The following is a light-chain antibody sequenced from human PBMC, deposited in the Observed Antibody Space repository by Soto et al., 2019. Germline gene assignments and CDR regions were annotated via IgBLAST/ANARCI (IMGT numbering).Light chain of an antibody. CDR1: EDITNY. J-gene: IGKJ2*01. CDR3: QQYDYMPYT. CDR2: DAS. Sequence: DIQMTQSPSSLSASVGDRITITCQASEDITNYLHWYQQKPGKAPKPLIYDASNLETGVPSRFSGSGSGTDVSFTISSLQAEDIATYYCQQYDYMPYTFGQGTKLEMK. V-gene: IGKV1-33*01.